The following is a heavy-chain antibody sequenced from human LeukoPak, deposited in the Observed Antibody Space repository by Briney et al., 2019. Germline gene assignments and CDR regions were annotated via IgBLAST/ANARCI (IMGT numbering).Heavy chain of an antibody. D-gene: IGHD3-22*01. CDR2: IKSDGST. CDR1: GFTFSTYW. CDR3: ARAPSEIGGYYPEYFRH. Sequence: RGSLRLSCAASGFTFSTYWMHWVRQAPGKGLVWVSRIKSDGSTNYADSVKGRFTISRDNAKNTVSLQMNSLRPEDAGVYYCARAPSEIGGYYPEYFRHWGQGTLVTVSS. J-gene: IGHJ1*01. V-gene: IGHV3-74*01.